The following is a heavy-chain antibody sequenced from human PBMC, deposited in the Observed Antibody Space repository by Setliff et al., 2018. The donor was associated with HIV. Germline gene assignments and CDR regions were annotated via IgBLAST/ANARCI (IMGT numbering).Heavy chain of an antibody. CDR2: IYWNDDR. D-gene: IGHD5-12*01. Sequence: SGPTLVNPTQTLTLTCTFSGFSLSTSGVGVGWIRRPPGKALEWLALIYWNDDRRYSPSLNSRLTITKDTSKNQVVLTMTNMDPVDTATYYCAATIKPPHYFDYWGQGTLVTVSS. CDR1: GFSLSTSGVG. J-gene: IGHJ4*02. V-gene: IGHV2-5*01. CDR3: AATIKPPHYFDY.